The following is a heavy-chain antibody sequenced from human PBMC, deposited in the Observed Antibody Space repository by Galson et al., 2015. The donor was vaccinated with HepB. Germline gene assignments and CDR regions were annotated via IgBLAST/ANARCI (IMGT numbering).Heavy chain of an antibody. CDR1: GFTFSVFA. J-gene: IGHJ4*02. D-gene: IGHD6-19*01. V-gene: IGHV3-23*01. Sequence: SLRLSCAASGFTFSVFAMSWVRQAPGKGLEWVSSISGRGGSTYYADSVKGRFTISRDNSKNTLYLQMNSLRAEDTAVYYCAGPSIAVADPTFDYWGQGTLVTVSS. CDR3: AGPSIAVADPTFDY. CDR2: ISGRGGST.